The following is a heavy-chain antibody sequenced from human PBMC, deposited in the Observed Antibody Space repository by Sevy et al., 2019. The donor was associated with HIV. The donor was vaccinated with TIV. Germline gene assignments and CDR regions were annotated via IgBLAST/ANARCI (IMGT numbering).Heavy chain of an antibody. CDR1: GGSISSYY. J-gene: IGHJ4*02. Sequence: SENLSLTCTVSGGSISSYYWSWIRQPPGKGLEWIGYIYYSGSTNYNPSIKSRVTISVDTSKNQFSLKLSSVTAADTAVYYCARASHDPSGSYWIFDYWGQGTLVTVSS. CDR3: ARASHDPSGSYWIFDY. D-gene: IGHD1-26*01. V-gene: IGHV4-59*01. CDR2: IYYSGST.